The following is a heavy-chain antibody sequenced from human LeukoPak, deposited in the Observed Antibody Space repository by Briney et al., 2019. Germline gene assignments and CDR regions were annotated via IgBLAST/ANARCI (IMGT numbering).Heavy chain of an antibody. CDR2: ISAYNGNT. V-gene: IGHV1-18*01. CDR1: GYIFISCG. CDR3: SRSNYGTADY. D-gene: IGHD4-17*01. Sequence: GASVKVSCKASGYIFISCGISWVRQAPGQGLEWMGWISAYNGNTKYAQKLQGRVTMTTDTSTSTAYMELRSLRVEDTAVYYCSRSNYGTADYWGQGTLVTVSS. J-gene: IGHJ4*02.